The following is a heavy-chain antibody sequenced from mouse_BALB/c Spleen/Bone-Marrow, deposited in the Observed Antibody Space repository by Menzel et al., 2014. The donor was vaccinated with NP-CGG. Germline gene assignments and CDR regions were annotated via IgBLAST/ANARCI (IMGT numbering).Heavy chain of an antibody. CDR3: ARDYGNYVRFAY. CDR2: IRNKANGYTT. Sequence: EVKLQESGGGLVQPGGSLRLSCATSGFTFTDYYMSWVRQPPGRALEWLGFIRNKANGYTTEYSASVKGRFTISRDNSQSILYLQMNTLRAEDSATYYCARDYGNYVRFAYWGQGTLVTVSA. J-gene: IGHJ3*01. D-gene: IGHD2-1*01. CDR1: GFTFTDYY. V-gene: IGHV7-3*02.